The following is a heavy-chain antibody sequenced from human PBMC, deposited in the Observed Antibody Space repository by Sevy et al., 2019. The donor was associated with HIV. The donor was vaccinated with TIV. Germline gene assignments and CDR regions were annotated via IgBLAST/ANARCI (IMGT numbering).Heavy chain of an antibody. J-gene: IGHJ4*02. CDR1: GFTFDEYA. D-gene: IGHD1-7*01. Sequence: GGSLRLSCAASGFTFDEYALHWVRQAPGKGLEWVSGITWNSGSIGYADSVKGRFTISRDNAKNSLYLQMNSLKPEDTALYYCAKGSAGTSFDSWGLGTLVTVSS. V-gene: IGHV3-9*01. CDR2: ITWNSGSI. CDR3: AKGSAGTSFDS.